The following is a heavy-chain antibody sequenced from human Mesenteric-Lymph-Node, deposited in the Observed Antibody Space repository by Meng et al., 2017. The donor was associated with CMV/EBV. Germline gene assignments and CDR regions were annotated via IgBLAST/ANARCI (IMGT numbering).Heavy chain of an antibody. D-gene: IGHD6-19*01. V-gene: IGHV3-23*01. CDR2: IGGRGSSDDSL. CDR3: AKFPTPYSSGSNWFDP. Sequence: FSNYAMSWVRQAPGKGLEWVSGIGGRGSSDDSLYYAGFAKIRFTISRDDSKNTLYLQMNSLRAEDTAVYYCAKFPTPYSSGSNWFDPWGQGTLVTVSS. CDR1: FSNYA. J-gene: IGHJ5*02.